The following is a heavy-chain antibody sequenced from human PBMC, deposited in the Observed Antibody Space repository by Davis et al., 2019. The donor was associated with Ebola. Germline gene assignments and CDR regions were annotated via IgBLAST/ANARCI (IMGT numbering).Heavy chain of an antibody. D-gene: IGHD2-2*01. CDR3: AKDGGLIVVPAATITIYYYYYMDV. Sequence: GESLKISCAASGFTFSSYAMSWVRQAPGKGLEWVSAISGSGGSTYYADSVKGRFTISRDNSKNTLYLQMNSLRAEDTVVYYCAKDGGLIVVPAATITIYYYYYMDVWGKGTTVTVSS. J-gene: IGHJ6*03. V-gene: IGHV3-23*01. CDR2: ISGSGGST. CDR1: GFTFSSYA.